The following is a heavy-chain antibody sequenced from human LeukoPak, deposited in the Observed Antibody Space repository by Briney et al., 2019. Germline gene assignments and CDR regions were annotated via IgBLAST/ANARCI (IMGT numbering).Heavy chain of an antibody. J-gene: IGHJ6*02. CDR2: INWNSGSI. Sequence: ALRLSCAASGFPFDDYAMHGVRPAPGKGLEWVSGINWNSGSIGYADSVKGRFTISRDNAKNSLYLQMNSLRAEDTALYYCAKDIVSRYDILGAPYYYYGMDVWGQGTTVTVSS. CDR1: GFPFDDYA. CDR3: AKDIVSRYDILGAPYYYYGMDV. D-gene: IGHD3-9*01. V-gene: IGHV3-9*01.